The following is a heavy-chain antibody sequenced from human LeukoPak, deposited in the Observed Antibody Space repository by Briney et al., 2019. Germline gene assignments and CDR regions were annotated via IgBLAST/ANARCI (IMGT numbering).Heavy chain of an antibody. V-gene: IGHV4-39*07. Sequence: PSETLSLTCTVSGGSISSSSYYWGWIRQPPGTGLEWIGSIYYSGSTYYNPSLKSRVTISVDTSKNQFSLKLSSVTAADTAVYYCARDRRAGYSGSYYFDYWGQGTLVTVSS. CDR3: ARDRRAGYSGSYYFDY. CDR1: GGSISSSSYY. D-gene: IGHD1-26*01. CDR2: IYYSGST. J-gene: IGHJ4*02.